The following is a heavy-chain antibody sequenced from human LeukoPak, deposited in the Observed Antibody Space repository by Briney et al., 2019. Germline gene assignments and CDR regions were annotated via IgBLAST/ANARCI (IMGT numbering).Heavy chain of an antibody. V-gene: IGHV4-61*02. Sequence: PSETLSLTCTVSGGSIRSGSYYWSWIRQPAGKGLEWIGRIHAGGSTNYNPSLKSRVTISADTSKNQFSLKLSSVTAADTAVYYCAREFRKGWDWFDPWGQGTLVTVSS. CDR2: IHAGGST. J-gene: IGHJ5*02. CDR3: AREFRKGWDWFDP. CDR1: GGSIRSGSYY. D-gene: IGHD1-26*01.